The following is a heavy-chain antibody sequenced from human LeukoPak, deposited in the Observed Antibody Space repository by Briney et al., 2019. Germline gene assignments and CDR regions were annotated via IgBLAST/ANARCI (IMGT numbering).Heavy chain of an antibody. CDR3: ARVSGRIQVWPQPFGDGLDV. Sequence: GRSLRLSCAASGFTFSSYGMHWVRQAPGKGLEWVAVILYDGSNKYYADSVKGRFTISRDNSKNTLYLQMNSLRAEDTAIYYCARVSGRIQVWPQPFGDGLDVWGQGTTVTVSS. CDR1: GFTFSSYG. V-gene: IGHV3-30*03. J-gene: IGHJ6*02. D-gene: IGHD3-10*01. CDR2: ILYDGSNK.